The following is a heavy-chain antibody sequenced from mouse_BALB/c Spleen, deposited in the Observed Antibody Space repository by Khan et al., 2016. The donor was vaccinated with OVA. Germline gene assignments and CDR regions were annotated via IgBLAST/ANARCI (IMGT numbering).Heavy chain of an antibody. J-gene: IGHJ3*01. CDR2: ISTGGHYT. CDR1: GFTFSTYG. V-gene: IGHV5-6*01. CDR3: ARLAYYYDSEGFAY. D-gene: IGHD1-1*01. Sequence: EVELVESGGDLVEPGGSLKLSCAASGFTFSTYGMSWVRQTPDKRLEWVATISTGGHYTYYPDSVRGRFTISRDHAKNTLYMKMTSLKYEDTAMFYCARLAYYYDSEGFAYWGQGTLVTVSA.